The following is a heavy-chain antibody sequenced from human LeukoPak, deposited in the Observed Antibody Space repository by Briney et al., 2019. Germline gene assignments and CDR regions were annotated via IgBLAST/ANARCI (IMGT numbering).Heavy chain of an antibody. CDR2: ISWNSGSM. CDR1: GFTFDDYA. Sequence: HTGGSLRLSCAASGFTFDDYAMHWVRQAPGKGLEWVSGISWNSGSMGYADSVKGRFTISRDNSRKTLYLQMNSLRAEDTAVYYCAKDPRQGGGMFFDYWGQGTLVTVSS. J-gene: IGHJ4*02. D-gene: IGHD2-15*01. CDR3: AKDPRQGGGMFFDY. V-gene: IGHV3-9*01.